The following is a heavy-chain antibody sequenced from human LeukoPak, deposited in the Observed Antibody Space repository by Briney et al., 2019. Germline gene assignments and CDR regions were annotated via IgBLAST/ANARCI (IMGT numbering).Heavy chain of an antibody. CDR1: GFTFSDYY. CDR2: ISSSGSTI. D-gene: IGHD5-12*01. V-gene: IGHV3-11*01. J-gene: IGHJ4*02. CDR3: AREAVATISFFDY. Sequence: PGGSLRLSCAASGFTFSDYYMSWIRQAPGKGLEWVSYISSSGSTIYYADSVEGRFTISRDNAKNSLYLQMNSLRAEDTAVYYCAREAVATISFFDYWGQGTLVTVSS.